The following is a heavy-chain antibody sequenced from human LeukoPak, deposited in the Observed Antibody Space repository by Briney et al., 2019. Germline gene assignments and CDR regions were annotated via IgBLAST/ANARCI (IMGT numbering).Heavy chain of an antibody. J-gene: IGHJ2*01. V-gene: IGHV3-33*01. Sequence: GGSLRLSCAASGFTFGNYGMHWVRQAPGKGLEWVAVIWSDESNKYYADSVKGRFTISRDNFKNTLYLHMNRLRAEDTTVYYCARGVVGATTGWYFDLWGRGTLVTVSS. CDR2: IWSDESNK. D-gene: IGHD1-26*01. CDR1: GFTFGNYG. CDR3: ARGVVGATTGWYFDL.